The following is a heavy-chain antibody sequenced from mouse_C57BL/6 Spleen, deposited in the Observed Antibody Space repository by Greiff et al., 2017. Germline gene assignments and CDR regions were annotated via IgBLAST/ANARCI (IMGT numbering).Heavy chain of an antibody. J-gene: IGHJ3*01. CDR3: ARGDYYSPWFAY. D-gene: IGHD2-12*01. CDR2: INPYNGGT. V-gene: IGHV1-19*01. Sequence: VQLKQSGPVLVKPGASVKMSCKASGYTFTDYYMNWVKQSHGKSLEWIGVINPYNGGTSYNQKFKGKATLTVDKSSSTAYMELNSLTSEDSAVYYCARGDYYSPWFAYWGQGTLVTVSA. CDR1: GYTFTDYY.